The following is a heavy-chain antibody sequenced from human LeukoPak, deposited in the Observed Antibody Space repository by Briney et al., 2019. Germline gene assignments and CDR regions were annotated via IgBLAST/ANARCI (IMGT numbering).Heavy chain of an antibody. V-gene: IGHV3-7*01. CDR3: ARGGGNFDS. Sequence: GGSLRLSCAASGFSFSGFWMSWTRQAPGKGLEWVANIKQDGSDKYYVDSVKGRFIISRDNAKNSLYLQMNSLRAEDTAVYYCARGGGNFDSWGQGTLVTVSS. CDR1: GFSFSGFW. CDR2: IKQDGSDK. J-gene: IGHJ4*02. D-gene: IGHD2-15*01.